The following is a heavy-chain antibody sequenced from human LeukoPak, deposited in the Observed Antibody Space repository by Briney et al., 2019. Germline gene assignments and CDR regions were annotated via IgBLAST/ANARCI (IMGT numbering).Heavy chain of an antibody. Sequence: SETLSLTCTVSGGSISFYYWSWIRQPPGKGLEWIGYISYSGRTNYNPSLKSRVTISVDTSKNQFSLKLSSVTAADTAVYYCARGGSGYDSFDYWGQGTLVTVSS. J-gene: IGHJ4*02. V-gene: IGHV4-59*01. CDR1: GGSISFYY. CDR3: ARGGSGYDSFDY. D-gene: IGHD5-12*01. CDR2: ISYSGRT.